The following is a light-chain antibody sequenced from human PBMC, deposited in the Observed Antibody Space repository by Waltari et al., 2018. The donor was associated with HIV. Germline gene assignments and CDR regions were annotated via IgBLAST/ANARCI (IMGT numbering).Light chain of an antibody. Sequence: QSALTQPPSASGSPGQSVTISCTGTSSDVGGYNYVSWYQQLPGRAPKLMIYDVTKRPSGVPDRFSGSKSGNTASLTISGLQAEDEADYYCCSYAGSYTFYVFGTGTKVTVL. CDR2: DVT. CDR3: CSYAGSYTFYV. J-gene: IGLJ1*01. CDR1: SSDVGGYNY. V-gene: IGLV2-11*01.